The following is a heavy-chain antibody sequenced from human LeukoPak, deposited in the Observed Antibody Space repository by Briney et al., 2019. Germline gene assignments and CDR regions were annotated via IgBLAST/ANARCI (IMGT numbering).Heavy chain of an antibody. D-gene: IGHD5-18*01. Sequence: SETLSLTCTVSGGSIISTDDYWGWIRQPPGKGPEWIGSIYYTGSTYHNPSLKSRVTISEDPSKNQFSLKLRSVTAADTAVYYCAREDGTAMDNAFDIWSQGTMVTVSS. CDR1: GGSIISTDDY. CDR3: AREDGTAMDNAFDI. V-gene: IGHV4-39*07. CDR2: IYYTGST. J-gene: IGHJ3*02.